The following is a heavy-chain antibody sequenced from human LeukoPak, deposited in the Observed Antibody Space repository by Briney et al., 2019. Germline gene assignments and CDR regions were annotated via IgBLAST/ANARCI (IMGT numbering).Heavy chain of an antibody. D-gene: IGHD6-19*01. J-gene: IGHJ4*02. CDR3: VRDPSGWYGGYVDY. Sequence: GGSLRLSCAASGFTFSSYWMSWVRQAPGKGLEWVANIKQDGSEKYYVDSVKGRFTISRDNAKNSLYLQMNSLRAEDTAVYYCVRDPSGWYGGYVDYWGQGTLVTVSS. CDR2: IKQDGSEK. V-gene: IGHV3-7*01. CDR1: GFTFSSYW.